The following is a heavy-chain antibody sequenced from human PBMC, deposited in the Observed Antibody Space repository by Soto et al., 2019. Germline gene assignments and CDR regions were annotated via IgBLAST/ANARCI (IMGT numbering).Heavy chain of an antibody. J-gene: IGHJ4*02. CDR2: ISGTGGST. CDR3: AKEGNRLRGPDY. V-gene: IGHV3-23*01. Sequence: EVQLLESGGGLVQPGGSLRLSCAASGFTFSNYVLSWVRQAPGKGLEWVSAISGTGGSTYYADSVKGRFTISRDNSKNTLYEQITSLRVEDTAVYYCAKEGNRLRGPDYWGQGTLVTVSS. D-gene: IGHD3-10*01. CDR1: GFTFSNYV.